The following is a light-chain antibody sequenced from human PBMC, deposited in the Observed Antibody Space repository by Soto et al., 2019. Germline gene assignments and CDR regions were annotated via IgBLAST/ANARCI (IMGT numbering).Light chain of an antibody. Sequence: QSVLTQPPSASGSPGQSVTISCTGTSSDIGAYNYVSWYQQYPGKAPKLMIFEVSKRPSGVPDRFSGSKSGNTASLTVSGLQAEDEADYYCCSSAGSNNLIFGTGTKVTVL. CDR2: EVS. V-gene: IGLV2-8*01. J-gene: IGLJ1*01. CDR3: CSSAGSNNLI. CDR1: SSDIGAYNY.